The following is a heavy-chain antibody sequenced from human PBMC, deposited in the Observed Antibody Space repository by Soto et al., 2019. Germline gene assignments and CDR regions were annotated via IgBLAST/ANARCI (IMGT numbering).Heavy chain of an antibody. D-gene: IGHD2-21*01. J-gene: IGHJ4*02. CDR1: GFTFSAYW. CDR3: ATAGQFRFDN. V-gene: IGHV3-74*01. Sequence: EVQLVESGGGLFQPGGSLRLSCEASGFTFSAYWMHWVRQAPGQGLVWLSRINADGRTTNYADSVRGRFTIPRDNAKNALFLQVNSLRAEETAVYYCATAGQFRFDNWGQGALVTVSS. CDR2: INADGRTT.